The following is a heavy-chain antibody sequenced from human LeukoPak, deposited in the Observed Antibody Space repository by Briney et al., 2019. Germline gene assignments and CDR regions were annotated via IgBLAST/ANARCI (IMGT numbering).Heavy chain of an antibody. D-gene: IGHD6-13*01. CDR2: LSYSGST. CDR3: ASDLIAAGGSTLGS. CDR1: GGSFTTSGYY. V-gene: IGHV4-39*02. Sequence: SETLSLTCTVSGGSFTTSGYYWGWIRQPPGKGLGWIGCLSYSGSTYYNPSLKGRVTISLDTSKNHFSLNLTSVTAADTAVYYCASDLIAAGGSTLGSWGQGTLVTVSS. J-gene: IGHJ5*02.